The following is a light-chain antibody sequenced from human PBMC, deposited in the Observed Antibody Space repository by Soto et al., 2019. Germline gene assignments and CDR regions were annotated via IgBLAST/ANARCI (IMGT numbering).Light chain of an antibody. CDR1: QDIGSR. V-gene: IGKV1-5*01. CDR2: DAS. J-gene: IGKJ4*01. CDR3: QQCNTPFT. Sequence: IRMTQSPSSFSASTGDRVTITCRASQDIGSRLAWYQQKPDEAPKLLIYDASSLESGVPLRFGGSGSGTDFTLIISSLQPDDFATYYCQQCNTPFTFGGGTKVDIK.